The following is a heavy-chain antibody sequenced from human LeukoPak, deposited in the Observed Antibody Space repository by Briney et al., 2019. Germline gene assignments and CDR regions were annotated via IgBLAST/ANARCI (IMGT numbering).Heavy chain of an antibody. CDR3: ARVAIAARPAAFDI. Sequence: SETLSLTCTVSGDSISSYYWSWIRQPPGKGLEWIGYLYFSGSTSYNPSLKSRVTISVDTSKNQLSLKLSSVTAADTAVYYCARVAIAARPAAFDIWGQGTMVTVSS. D-gene: IGHD6-6*01. CDR1: GDSISSYY. V-gene: IGHV4-59*12. J-gene: IGHJ3*02. CDR2: LYFSGST.